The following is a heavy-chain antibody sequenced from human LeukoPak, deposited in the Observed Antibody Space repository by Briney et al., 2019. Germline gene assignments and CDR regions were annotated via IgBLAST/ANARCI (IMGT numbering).Heavy chain of an antibody. CDR3: ARDLGGYPFFMDV. J-gene: IGHJ6*03. D-gene: IGHD2-15*01. Sequence: SESLSLTCTVSGGSISSSSYYWGWIRPPPGKGLEWIGSIYYSGSTYYHPSRRVRVSISGATSGKQFSLNLTSVTAADTAVYFCARDLGGYPFFMDVWGRGTTVIVSS. CDR1: GGSISSSSYY. CDR2: IYYSGST. V-gene: IGHV4-39*07.